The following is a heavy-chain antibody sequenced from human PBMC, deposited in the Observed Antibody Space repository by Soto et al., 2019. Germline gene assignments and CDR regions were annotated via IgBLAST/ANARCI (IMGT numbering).Heavy chain of an antibody. J-gene: IGHJ4*02. Sequence: EVQLVESGGGLVQPGGSLKLSCAASGFAFSDSAMHWVRQASGKGLEWIGRIRGKRGNDGTAYAASVKGRFTISRDDSTTTTYLQMTSLTIADTAVYYCTRRRDWTAVDPLDYWGQGTLVTVSS. CDR1: GFAFSDSA. CDR3: TRRRDWTAVDPLDY. D-gene: IGHD5-18*01. CDR2: IRGKRGNDGT. V-gene: IGHV3-73*02.